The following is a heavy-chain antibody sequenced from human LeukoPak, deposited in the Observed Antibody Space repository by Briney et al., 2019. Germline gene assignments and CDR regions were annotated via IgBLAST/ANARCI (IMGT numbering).Heavy chain of an antibody. CDR3: VKSPVGDI. CDR1: GLTFSTYA. D-gene: IGHD3-3*01. CDR2: ISGTGGTT. V-gene: IGHV3-23*01. Sequence: GGSLRLSCAASGLTFSTYAVKWVRQAPGKGLEWVSDISGTGGTTNYADSVRGRFTISRDNSMTTLYLHMNSLRAEDTALYYCVKSPVGDIWGQGTMVTVSS. J-gene: IGHJ3*02.